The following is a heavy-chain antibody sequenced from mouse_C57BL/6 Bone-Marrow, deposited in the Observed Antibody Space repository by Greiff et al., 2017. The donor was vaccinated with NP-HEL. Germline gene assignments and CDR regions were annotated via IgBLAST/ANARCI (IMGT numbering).Heavy chain of an antibody. CDR2: IDPETGGT. V-gene: IGHV1-15*01. J-gene: IGHJ4*01. CDR3: TICPLYYYAMDY. D-gene: IGHD6-5*01. Sequence: QVQLQQSGAELVRPGASVTLSCKASGYTFTDYEMHWVKQTPVHGLEWIGAIDPETGGTAYNQKFKGKAILTADKSSSTAYMELRSLTSEDSAVYYCTICPLYYYAMDYWGQGTSVTVSS. CDR1: GYTFTDYE.